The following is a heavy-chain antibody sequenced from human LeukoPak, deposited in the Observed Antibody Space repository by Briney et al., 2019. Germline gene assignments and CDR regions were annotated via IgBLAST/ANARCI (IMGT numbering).Heavy chain of an antibody. J-gene: IGHJ4*02. Sequence: SETLSLTCTVSGASISNYYWTWIRQPAGKGLEWIGRIHSSGTSYYNSSLRSRVTMSIDTSQNRFSLKLTAVTAADTAVYYCARDQFRSSFDYWGQGTLVTVSS. CDR3: ARDQFRSSFDY. CDR2: IHSSGTS. CDR1: GASISNYY. V-gene: IGHV4-4*07.